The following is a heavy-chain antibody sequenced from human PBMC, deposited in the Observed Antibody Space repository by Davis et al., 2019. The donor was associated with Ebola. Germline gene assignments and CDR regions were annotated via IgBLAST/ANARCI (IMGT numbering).Heavy chain of an antibody. CDR3: ARESQGGSYDDWFDP. Sequence: GESLKISCAASGFTFSSYSMNWVRQAPGKGLEWVSSISSSSSYIYYADSVKGRFTISRDNAKNSLYLQMNSLRAEDTAVYYCARESQGGSYDDWFDPWGQGTLVTVSS. CDR1: GFTFSSYS. J-gene: IGHJ5*02. D-gene: IGHD1-26*01. CDR2: ISSSSSYI. V-gene: IGHV3-21*01.